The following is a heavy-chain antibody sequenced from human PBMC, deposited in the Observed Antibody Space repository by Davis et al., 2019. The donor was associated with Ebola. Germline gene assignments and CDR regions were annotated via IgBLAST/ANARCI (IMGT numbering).Heavy chain of an antibody. Sequence: GESLKISCAASGFRFSSYGMHWVRQAPGKGLEWVAVISYDGSNKYYADSVKGRFTISRDNSKNTLYLQMNSLRAEDTAVYYCARERYDILTGYLYYYYGMDVWGKGTTVTVSS. CDR2: ISYDGSNK. CDR3: ARERYDILTGYLYYYYGMDV. CDR1: GFRFSSYG. J-gene: IGHJ6*04. D-gene: IGHD3-9*01. V-gene: IGHV3-30*19.